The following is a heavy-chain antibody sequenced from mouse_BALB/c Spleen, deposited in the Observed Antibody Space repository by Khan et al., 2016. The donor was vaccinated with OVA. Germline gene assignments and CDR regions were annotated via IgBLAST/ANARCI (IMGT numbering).Heavy chain of an antibody. Sequence: EVQLLETGPGLVKPSQSLSLTCTVTGYSITSDYAWNWIRQFPGNKLEWMGFISYSGNTNYNPSLKSRISITRDTSKNQFFLQLNSVTTEDTATYYCARVYGGDVDYWGQGTTLTVSS. CDR3: ARVYGGDVDY. CDR1: GYSITSDYA. J-gene: IGHJ2*01. CDR2: ISYSGNT. V-gene: IGHV3-2*02. D-gene: IGHD1-1*01.